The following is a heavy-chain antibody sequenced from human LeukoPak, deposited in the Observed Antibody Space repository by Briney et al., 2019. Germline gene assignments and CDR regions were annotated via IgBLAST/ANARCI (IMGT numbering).Heavy chain of an antibody. CDR3: ARDGRIVVVTGAFDI. D-gene: IGHD3-22*01. V-gene: IGHV3-20*04. J-gene: IGHJ3*02. Sequence: PGGTLRLSCAASGYTFDDYGMSWFRQAPPKGLQWVSGINWNGGSTGYADSVKGRFTISRDNAKNSLYLQMNSLRAEYTALYYCARDGRIVVVTGAFDIWGQGTMVTVSS. CDR2: INWNGGST. CDR1: GYTFDDYG.